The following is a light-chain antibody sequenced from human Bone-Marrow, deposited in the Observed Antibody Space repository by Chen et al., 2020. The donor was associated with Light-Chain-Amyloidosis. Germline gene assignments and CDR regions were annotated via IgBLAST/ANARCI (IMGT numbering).Light chain of an antibody. V-gene: IGLV6-57*01. CDR1: RGSIATNY. J-gene: IGLJ3*02. CDR3: QSYQGSSQGV. Sequence: NFMLTQPHSESESPGKTVIISCTRSRGSIATNYVQWYQQRPGSSPTTVIYEDDQRPSGVPDRFSGSIDRSSNSASLTISGLKTEDEADYYCQSYQGSSQGVFGGGTKLTVL. CDR2: EDD.